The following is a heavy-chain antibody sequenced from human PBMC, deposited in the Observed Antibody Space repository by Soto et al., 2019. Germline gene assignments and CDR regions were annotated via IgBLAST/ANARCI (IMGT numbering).Heavy chain of an antibody. CDR1: GYTFITYG. D-gene: IGHD2-2*01. J-gene: IGHJ5*02. V-gene: IGHV1-18*01. CDR3: ARTPRLILYTSRGGGLDP. CDR2: ISADDGET. Sequence: QAHLVQSGAEVKKPGASVKVSCKASGYTFITYGISWVRQAPGQGLEWMGWISADDGETNYAQKFQDRVTMTTDPWTPPAFLGLRSLRPAATAVYYCARTPRLILYTSRGGGLDPWGQGTLVTVSS.